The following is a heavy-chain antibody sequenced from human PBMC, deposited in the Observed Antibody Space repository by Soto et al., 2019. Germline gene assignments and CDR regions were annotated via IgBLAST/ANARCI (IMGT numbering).Heavy chain of an antibody. CDR1: GFTFSSYG. D-gene: IGHD4-17*01. CDR3: AKDTAPDY. J-gene: IGHJ4*02. Sequence: PGGSLRLSCAASGFTFSSYGMHWVRQAPGKGLEWVAVISYDGSNKYYADSVKGRFTISRDNSKNTLYLQMNSLRDEDTALYYCAKDTAPDYWGQGTLVTVSS. CDR2: ISYDGSNK. V-gene: IGHV3-30*18.